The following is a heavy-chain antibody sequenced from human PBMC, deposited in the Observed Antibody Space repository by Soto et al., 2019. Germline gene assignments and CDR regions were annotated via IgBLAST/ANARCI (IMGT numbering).Heavy chain of an antibody. CDR2: IIPVFGTP. D-gene: IGHD3-22*01. V-gene: IGHV1-69*12. CDR3: ARGDATKIVVTTYYAMDV. CDR1: GGSLSNYG. J-gene: IGHJ6*02. Sequence: QVQLVQSGAEVKKPGSSVKVSCKASGGSLSNYGISCVRQAPGQGLQCMGAIIPVFGTPNYAQKFQDRVTITADESTTTVYMEVRSLTSEDTAVYYCARGDATKIVVTTYYAMDVWGQGTTVTVSS.